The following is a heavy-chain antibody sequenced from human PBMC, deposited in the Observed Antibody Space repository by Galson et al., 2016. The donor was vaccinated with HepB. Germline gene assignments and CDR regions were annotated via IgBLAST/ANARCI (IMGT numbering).Heavy chain of an antibody. D-gene: IGHD5-18*01. V-gene: IGHV1-18*04. CDR3: ARDVQLRFDY. CDR1: GYRFPTYG. Sequence: SVKVSCKASGYRFPTYGISWVRQAPGQGLEWLGWISANSGNTIYAQKFQDRVTMTRDTSASTVYMDLRSLRSDDTAVYPCARDVQLRFDYWGQGTLVPVSS. J-gene: IGHJ4*02. CDR2: ISANSGNT.